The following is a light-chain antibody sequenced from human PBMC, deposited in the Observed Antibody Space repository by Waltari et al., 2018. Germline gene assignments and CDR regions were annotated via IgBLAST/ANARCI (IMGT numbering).Light chain of an antibody. CDR3: SSHSSSDIFL. Sequence: QSALTQPASVSGSPGQSVTISCAGTSSDVGGYNSVSWYQDHPGQAPRVIIYDVSDRPSGVSDRFSGSKSGNTASLTISGLQAEDEADYYCSSHSSSDIFLFGGGTKLTVL. J-gene: IGLJ2*01. CDR2: DVS. V-gene: IGLV2-14*03. CDR1: SSDVGGYNS.